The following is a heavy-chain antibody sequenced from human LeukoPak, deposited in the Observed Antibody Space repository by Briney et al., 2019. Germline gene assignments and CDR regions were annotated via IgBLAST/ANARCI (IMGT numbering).Heavy chain of an antibody. V-gene: IGHV3-53*01. D-gene: IGHD2-15*01. CDR1: GFTVSSNY. J-gene: IGHJ5*02. CDR2: IYSTGTT. Sequence: GGSLRLSCAASGFTVSSNYMSWVRQAPGKGLEWVSVIYSTGTTYYADSVKGRFTISRDNSKNTLYLQMNSLRVEDTAMYYCASLIGYCSGGSCYRPWGQGTLVTVSS. CDR3: ASLIGYCSGGSCYRP.